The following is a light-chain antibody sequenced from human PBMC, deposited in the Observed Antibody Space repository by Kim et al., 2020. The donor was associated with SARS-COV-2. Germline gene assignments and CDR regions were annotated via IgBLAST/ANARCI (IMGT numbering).Light chain of an antibody. Sequence: EPASISCRSSQSLLHSNGYNYWDWYLQKPGQSPQLLIYLGSNRASGVPDRFSGSGSGTDFTLKISRVEAEDVGVYYCMQALQTQYTFGQGTKLEI. CDR2: LGS. CDR1: QSLLHSNGYNY. V-gene: IGKV2-28*01. CDR3: MQALQTQYT. J-gene: IGKJ2*01.